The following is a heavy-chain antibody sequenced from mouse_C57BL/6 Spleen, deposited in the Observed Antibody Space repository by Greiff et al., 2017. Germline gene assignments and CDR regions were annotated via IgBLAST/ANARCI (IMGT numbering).Heavy chain of an antibody. V-gene: IGHV1-50*01. D-gene: IGHD6-2*01. CDR3: ARKSLVVPYYFDY. J-gene: IGHJ2*01. CDR2: IDPSDSYT. Sequence: VQLQQPGAELVKPGASVKLSCKASGYTFTSYWMQWVKQRPGQGLEWIGEIDPSDSYTNYNQKFKGKATLTVDTSSSTAYMQLSSLTSEDSAVYYCARKSLVVPYYFDYWGQGTTRTVSS. CDR1: GYTFTSYW.